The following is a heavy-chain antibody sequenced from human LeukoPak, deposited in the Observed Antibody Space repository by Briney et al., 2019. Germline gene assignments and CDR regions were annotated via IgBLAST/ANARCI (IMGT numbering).Heavy chain of an antibody. V-gene: IGHV3-7*03. J-gene: IGHJ4*02. CDR2: IKQDGSEK. Sequence: HPGGSLRLSCAASGFTFSSYWMSWVRQAPGKGLEWVANIKQDGSEKYYVDSVKGRFTISRDNAKNSLYLQMNSLRAEDTAVYYCARVGGYGDLGYFDYWGQGTLVTVSS. D-gene: IGHD5-12*01. CDR1: GFTFSSYW. CDR3: ARVGGYGDLGYFDY.